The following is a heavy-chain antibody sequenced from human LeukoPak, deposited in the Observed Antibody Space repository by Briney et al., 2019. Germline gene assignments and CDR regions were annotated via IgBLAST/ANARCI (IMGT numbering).Heavy chain of an antibody. D-gene: IGHD2-2*01. CDR2: IGVGSGNT. CDR1: GFTFTSSA. Sequence: SVKVSCKASGFTFTSSAMQWVRQARGQRLEWIGWIGVGSGNTNYAQKFQERVTITRDMSTSTAYMELSSLRSEDTAVYYCAADYCSSTSCYPGYWGQGTLVTVSS. V-gene: IGHV1-58*02. J-gene: IGHJ4*02. CDR3: AADYCSSTSCYPGY.